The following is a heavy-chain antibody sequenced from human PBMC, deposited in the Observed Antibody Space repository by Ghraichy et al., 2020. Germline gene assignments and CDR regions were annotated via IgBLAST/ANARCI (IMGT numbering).Heavy chain of an antibody. CDR3: ARVRVDDCTRLSCSEDGFDV. V-gene: IGHV4-38-2*02. Sequence: SQTLSLTCIISGYSITSRYFWGWLRQPPGKGLEWIGSVSHGGATYYSPSLNSRLAISVDTAKNQFSLTLRSVTAADTAVYFCARVRVDDCTRLSCSEDGFDVWGQGTMVTVSP. CDR1: GYSITSRYF. CDR2: VSHGGAT. J-gene: IGHJ3*01. D-gene: IGHD2-8*01.